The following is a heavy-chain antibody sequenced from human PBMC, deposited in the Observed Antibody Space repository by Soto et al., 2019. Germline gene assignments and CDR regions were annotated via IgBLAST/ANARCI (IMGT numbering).Heavy chain of an antibody. D-gene: IGHD6-6*01. CDR2: IYHSGST. CDR1: GGSISSSNW. Sequence: SETLSLTCAVSGGSISSSNWWSWVRQPPGKGLEWIGEIYHSGSTNYNPSLKSRVTISVDKSKNQFSLKLSSVTAADTAVYYCARMSRRGIAARDVRLDYWGQGTLVTVSS. V-gene: IGHV4-4*02. J-gene: IGHJ4*02. CDR3: ARMSRRGIAARDVRLDY.